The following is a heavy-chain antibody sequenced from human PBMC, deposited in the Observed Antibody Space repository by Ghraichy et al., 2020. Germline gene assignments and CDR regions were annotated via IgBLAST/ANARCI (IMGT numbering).Heavy chain of an antibody. Sequence: GGSLRLSCAASGFTFSNYNMNWVRQAPGKGLEWVSYISSSSTTISYADSVKGRFTISRDNAENSRYLQMNSLRDEDTALYYCARGLIKYNSGWYFDYWGQGALVTVSS. D-gene: IGHD6-19*01. CDR2: ISSSSTTI. CDR3: ARGLIKYNSGWYFDY. CDR1: GFTFSNYN. J-gene: IGHJ4*01. V-gene: IGHV3-48*02.